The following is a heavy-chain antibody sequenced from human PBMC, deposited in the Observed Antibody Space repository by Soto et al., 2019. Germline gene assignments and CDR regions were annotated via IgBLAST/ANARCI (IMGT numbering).Heavy chain of an antibody. D-gene: IGHD6-6*01. CDR1: GYTFTSYD. J-gene: IGHJ4*02. CDR2: MNPNSGNT. Sequence: ASVKVSCKASGYTFTSYDINWVRQATGQGLEWMGWMNPNSGNTGYAQKFQGRVTMTRNTSISTAYMEPSSLRSEDTEVYYCARAGVSSGIDYWGQGTLVTVSS. V-gene: IGHV1-8*01. CDR3: ARAGVSSGIDY.